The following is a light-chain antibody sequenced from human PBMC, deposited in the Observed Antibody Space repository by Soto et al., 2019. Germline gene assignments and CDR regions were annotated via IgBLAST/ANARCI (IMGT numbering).Light chain of an antibody. CDR3: SSYTSSVSYV. J-gene: IGLJ1*01. CDR2: EVS. V-gene: IGLV2-14*01. CDR1: TSDVGGYDY. Sequence: QSALTQPASVSGSPGQSITISCTGTTSDVGGYDYVSWYQQHPGKAPKFIIYEVSNRPSGVSNRFSGSKSGNTASLTISGLQAEDEAEYYCSSYTSSVSYVFGTGTKLTVL.